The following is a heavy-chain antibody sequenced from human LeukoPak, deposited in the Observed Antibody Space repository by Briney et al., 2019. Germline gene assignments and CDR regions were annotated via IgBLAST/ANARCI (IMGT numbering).Heavy chain of an antibody. D-gene: IGHD5-18*01. Sequence: SVKVSCKASGGTFSSYTIIWVRQAPGQELDWMGWIIPILGIANYAQKFQGRVTITADKSTSTAYMELSSLRSEDTAVYYCAAWVDTAMEEDYYYYMDVWGKGTTVTVSS. J-gene: IGHJ6*03. V-gene: IGHV1-69*02. CDR2: IIPILGIA. CDR1: GGTFSSYT. CDR3: AAWVDTAMEEDYYYYMDV.